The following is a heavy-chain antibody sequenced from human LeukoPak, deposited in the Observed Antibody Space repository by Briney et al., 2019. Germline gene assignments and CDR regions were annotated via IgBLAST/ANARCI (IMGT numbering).Heavy chain of an antibody. J-gene: IGHJ4*02. CDR3: ARDLLEMATTPDY. Sequence: GESLKISCAASGFTFSSYGMHWVRQAPGKGLEWVAVIWYDGSNKYYADSVKGRFTISRDNSKNTLYLQMNSLRAEDTAVYYCARDLLEMATTPDYWGQGTLVTVSS. V-gene: IGHV3-33*01. D-gene: IGHD5-24*01. CDR1: GFTFSSYG. CDR2: IWYDGSNK.